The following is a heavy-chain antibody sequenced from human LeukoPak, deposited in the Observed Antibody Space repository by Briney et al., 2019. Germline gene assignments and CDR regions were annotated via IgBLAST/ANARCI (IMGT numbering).Heavy chain of an antibody. Sequence: SETLSLTCAVSGHPINSAYYWVWIRQPPGKGLEWIGSLYHPDSTYYNPSLESRVTMSVDTSRNQFSPKLSFVTAADTAVYYCARQFDSYFYYYLDVWGTGTTVTVSS. CDR3: ARQFDSYFYYYLDV. CDR2: LYHPDST. J-gene: IGHJ6*03. V-gene: IGHV4-38-2*01. D-gene: IGHD3-10*01. CDR1: GHPINSAYY.